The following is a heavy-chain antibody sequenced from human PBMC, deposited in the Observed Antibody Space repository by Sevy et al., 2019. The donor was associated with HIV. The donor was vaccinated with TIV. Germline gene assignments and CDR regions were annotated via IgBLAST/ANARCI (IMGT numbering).Heavy chain of an antibody. Sequence: GGSLRLSCAASGFTFSGYAMHWVRQAPGKGLDWVSGIGGSGGGTYYADTYYADSVKGRFTISRDNSKNTLNLQMNSLRAEDTAIYYCAKDVVVLVGDAFDMWGQGTMVTVSS. CDR2: IGGSGGGTYYADT. CDR1: GFTFSGYA. CDR3: AKDVVVLVGDAFDM. D-gene: IGHD2-15*01. V-gene: IGHV3-23*01. J-gene: IGHJ3*02.